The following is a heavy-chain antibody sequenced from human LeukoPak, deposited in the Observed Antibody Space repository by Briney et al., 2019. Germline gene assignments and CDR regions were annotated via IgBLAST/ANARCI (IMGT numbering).Heavy chain of an antibody. D-gene: IGHD6-13*01. J-gene: IGHJ4*02. CDR2: IYSGGST. V-gene: IGHV3-53*05. Sequence: PGGSLRLSCAASGFTVRSNYMSWVRQAPGKGLEWVSVIYSGGSTYYADSVKGRFTISRDNSKNTLYLQMNSLRSEDTAVYYCARGSPPRQQLVAPDFDYWGQGTLVTVSS. CDR3: ARGSPPRQQLVAPDFDY. CDR1: GFTVRSNY.